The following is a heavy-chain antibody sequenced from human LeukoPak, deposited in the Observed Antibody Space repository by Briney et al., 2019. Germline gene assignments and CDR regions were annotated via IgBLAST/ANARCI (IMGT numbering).Heavy chain of an antibody. D-gene: IGHD4-11*01. J-gene: IGHJ5*02. CDR3: AFAVTKNWFDP. Sequence: ASVKVSCKASGYTFTGYYMHWVRQAPGQGLEWMGWINPKRGDTNYAQKFQGRVTMTRDTSISTAYMELSRLRSNDTAVYYCAFAVTKNWFDPWGQGTLVTVSS. CDR2: INPKRGDT. V-gene: IGHV1-2*02. CDR1: GYTFTGYY.